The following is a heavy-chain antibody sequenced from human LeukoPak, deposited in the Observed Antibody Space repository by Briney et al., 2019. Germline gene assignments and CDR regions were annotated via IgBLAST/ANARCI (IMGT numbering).Heavy chain of an antibody. D-gene: IGHD7-27*01. J-gene: IGHJ4*02. V-gene: IGHV3-23*01. CDR1: GFTFSGYA. Sequence: GGSLRLSCAASGFTFSGYAMSWVRLAPGKGLEWVSTISDSSGSTHYADSVKDRFTISRDNSKNTLYLQMHSLRAEDSAVYYCANWGGTYWGQGTLVTVSS. CDR2: ISDSSGST. CDR3: ANWGGTY.